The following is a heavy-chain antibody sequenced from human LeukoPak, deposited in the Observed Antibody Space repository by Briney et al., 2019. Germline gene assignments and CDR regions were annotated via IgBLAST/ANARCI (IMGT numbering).Heavy chain of an antibody. Sequence: GESLKISCKGSGFSFTSYWIAWVRQMPGKGLECMGIIYPTDSETRYSPPFQDQVTISADKSISTAYLQWNSLKASDPALYYCASAIVEVPAADHAFDIWGQGTMVIVSS. D-gene: IGHD2-2*01. V-gene: IGHV5-51*01. CDR2: IYPTDSET. J-gene: IGHJ3*02. CDR3: ASAIVEVPAADHAFDI. CDR1: GFSFTSYW.